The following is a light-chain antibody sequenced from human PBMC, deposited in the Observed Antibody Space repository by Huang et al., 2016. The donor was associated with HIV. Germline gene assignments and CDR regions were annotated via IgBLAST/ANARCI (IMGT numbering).Light chain of an antibody. CDR1: ESILRN. J-gene: IGKJ2*01. CDR3: QQYNKWPPYT. Sequence: VMTQSPATLSVSPGERATLSCRASESILRNLAWYQQRPGQPPRLLIYGASVRLPGIPDRFRGSGSGTEFSLTISSLQSEDFAGYYRQQYNKWPPYTYGQGTKLEIK. V-gene: IGKV3-15*01. CDR2: GAS.